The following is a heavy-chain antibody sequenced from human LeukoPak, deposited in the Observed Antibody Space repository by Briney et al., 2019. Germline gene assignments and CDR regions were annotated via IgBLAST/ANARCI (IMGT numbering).Heavy chain of an antibody. Sequence: GGSLRLSCAASGFTVSSSYMSWVRQAPGKGLEWVSVIYSGGSTYYADSVKGRFTISRDNSNNTLYLQMNSLRAEDTAVYYCARVPGRRDSFIYYYYYMDVWGKGTTVTVSS. J-gene: IGHJ6*03. V-gene: IGHV3-53*01. CDR1: GFTVSSSY. D-gene: IGHD3-22*01. CDR2: IYSGGST. CDR3: ARVPGRRDSFIYYYYYMDV.